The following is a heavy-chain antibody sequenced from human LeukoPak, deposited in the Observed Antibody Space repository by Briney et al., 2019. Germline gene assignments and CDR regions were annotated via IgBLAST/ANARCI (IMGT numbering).Heavy chain of an antibody. Sequence: PGGSLRLSCAASGFIVSSNYMSWVRQAPGKGLEWVSIIYSDGSTYYADSVKGRFSISRDDSKNTLYLQLNSLRAEDTAVYYCATKWPLGDWGQGTLVTVSS. CDR3: ATKWPLGD. D-gene: IGHD2-8*01. V-gene: IGHV3-53*01. CDR1: GFIVSSNY. J-gene: IGHJ4*02. CDR2: IYSDGST.